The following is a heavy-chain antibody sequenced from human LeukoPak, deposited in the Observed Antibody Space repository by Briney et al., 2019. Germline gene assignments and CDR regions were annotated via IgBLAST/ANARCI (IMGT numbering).Heavy chain of an antibody. CDR1: GGSISSYY. V-gene: IGHV4-34*01. J-gene: IGHJ5*02. D-gene: IGHD6-6*01. CDR2: INHSGST. CDR3: AREGYSSSSGGNWFDP. Sequence: SETLSLTCTVSGGSISSYYWSWICQPPGKGLEWIGEINHSGSTNYNPSLKSRVTISVDTSKNQFSLKLSSVTAADTAVYYCAREGYSSSSGGNWFDPWGQGTLVTVSS.